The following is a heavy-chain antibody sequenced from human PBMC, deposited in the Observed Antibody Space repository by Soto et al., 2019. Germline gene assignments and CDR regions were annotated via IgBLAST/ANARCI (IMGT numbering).Heavy chain of an antibody. V-gene: IGHV3-33*01. CDR2: IWYDGSNK. CDR1: GFTFSSYG. D-gene: IGHD6-13*01. CDR3: ARDSSQLVGNYYYYYMDV. Sequence: QVQLVESGGGVVQPGRSLRLSCAASGFTFSSYGMHWVRQAPGKGLEWVAVIWYDGSNKYYADSVKGRFTISRDNSKNTLYLQMNSLRAEDTAVYYCARDSSQLVGNYYYYYMDVWGKGTTVTVSS. J-gene: IGHJ6*03.